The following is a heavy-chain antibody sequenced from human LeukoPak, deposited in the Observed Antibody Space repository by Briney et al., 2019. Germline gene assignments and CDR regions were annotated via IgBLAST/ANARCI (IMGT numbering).Heavy chain of an antibody. CDR3: AELGITMIGGV. Sequence: GGSLRLSCAASGFTFSTDNMNWVRQAPGKGLEWVSYISSSGSTIYYADSVKGRFTISRDNAKNSLYLQMNSLRAEDTAVYYCAELGITMIGGVWGKGTTVTISS. V-gene: IGHV3-48*04. J-gene: IGHJ6*04. D-gene: IGHD3-10*02. CDR1: GFTFSTDN. CDR2: ISSSGSTI.